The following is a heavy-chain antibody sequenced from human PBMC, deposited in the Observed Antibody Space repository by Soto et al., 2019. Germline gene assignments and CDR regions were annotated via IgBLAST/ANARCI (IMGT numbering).Heavy chain of an antibody. CDR3: ARVATPRLVHQLLDY. D-gene: IGHD6-19*01. J-gene: IGHJ4*02. V-gene: IGHV3-21*01. CDR1: GFTFSSYS. Sequence: GGSLRLSCAASGFTFSSYSMNWVRQAPGKGLEWVSSISSSSSYIYYADSVKGRFTISRDNAKNSLYLQMNSLRAEDTAVYYCARVATPRLVHQLLDYWGQGTLVTVSS. CDR2: ISSSSSYI.